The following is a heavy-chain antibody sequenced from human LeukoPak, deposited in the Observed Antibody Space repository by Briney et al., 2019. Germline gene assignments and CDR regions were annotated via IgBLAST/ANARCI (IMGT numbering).Heavy chain of an antibody. J-gene: IGHJ4*02. CDR1: GFTFSSYW. Sequence: PGGSLRLSCAASGFTFSSYWMSWVRQAPGKGLEWVANIKQDGREKYSVDSVKGRFTISRDNAKNSLYLQMNSLRAEDTAVYYCARDLAGGYCSSTSCPFDYWGQGTLVTVSS. V-gene: IGHV3-7*01. CDR2: IKQDGREK. D-gene: IGHD2-2*01. CDR3: ARDLAGGYCSSTSCPFDY.